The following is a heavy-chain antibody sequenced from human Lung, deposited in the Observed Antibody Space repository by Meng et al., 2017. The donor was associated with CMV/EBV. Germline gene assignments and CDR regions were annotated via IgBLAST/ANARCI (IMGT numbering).Heavy chain of an antibody. CDR2: ISAYHGNT. V-gene: IGHV1-18*01. CDR3: ARDGASHPYYFDY. Sequence: CKASGYTFTSYGISWVRQAHGQGLEWMGWISAYHGNTNYAQKLQGRVTMTTDTSTSTAYMELRSLRSDDTAVYYCARDGASHPYYFDYWGQGTLVTVSS. CDR1: GYTFTSYG. D-gene: IGHD4-17*01. J-gene: IGHJ4*02.